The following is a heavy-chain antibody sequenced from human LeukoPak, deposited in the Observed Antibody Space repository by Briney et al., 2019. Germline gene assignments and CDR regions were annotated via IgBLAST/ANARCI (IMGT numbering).Heavy chain of an antibody. Sequence: PSETLSLTCTVSGGSISSYYWSWIRQPPGKGLEWIGYIYYSGSTNYNPSLKSRVTISVDTSKNQFSLKLSSVAAADTAVYYCAREMAGKQWLAIYYYYMDVWGKGTTVTVSS. CDR3: AREMAGKQWLAIYYYYMDV. CDR1: GGSISSYY. CDR2: IYYSGST. D-gene: IGHD5-12*01. J-gene: IGHJ6*03. V-gene: IGHV4-59*12.